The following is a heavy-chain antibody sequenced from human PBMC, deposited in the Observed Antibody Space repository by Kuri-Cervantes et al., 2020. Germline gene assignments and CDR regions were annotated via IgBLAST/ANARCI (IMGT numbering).Heavy chain of an antibody. J-gene: IGHJ3*02. V-gene: IGHV3-21*01. D-gene: IGHD2-21*02. CDR1: GSTFSSYS. CDR2: ISSSSSYI. CDR3: ARAHIVVVTHDAFDI. Sequence: GGSLRLSCAASGSTFSSYSMNWVRQAPGKGLEWVSSISSSSSYIYYADSVKGRFTISRDNAKNSLYLQMNSLRAEDTAVYYCARAHIVVVTHDAFDIWGQGTMVTVSS.